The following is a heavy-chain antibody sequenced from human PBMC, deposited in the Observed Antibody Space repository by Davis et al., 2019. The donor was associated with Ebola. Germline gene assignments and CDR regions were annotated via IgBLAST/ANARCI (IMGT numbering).Heavy chain of an antibody. J-gene: IGHJ4*02. V-gene: IGHV5-51*01. Sequence: KVSCKGSGYSFASYWIGWVRQMPGKGLEWMASIYSGDSDTRYNPSFQGQVTVSADKSISTAYLQWSSLKASDTAIYYCARYPPSNNALFEYWGQGSQVTVSS. CDR2: IYSGDSDT. CDR1: GYSFASYW. CDR3: ARYPPSNNALFEY. D-gene: IGHD2-8*01.